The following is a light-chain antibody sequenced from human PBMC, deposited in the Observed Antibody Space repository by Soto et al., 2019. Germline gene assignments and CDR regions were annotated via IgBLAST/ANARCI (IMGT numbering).Light chain of an antibody. CDR3: QQSYSTPPIT. J-gene: IGKJ5*01. CDR2: AAS. Sequence: DIQMTQSPSSLSASVGDRVTITCRASQGSSRYLNWYEQKPGKAPKLLIYAASSLQSGVPSRFIGSGSGTDFTLTISSLQPEDFATYYCQQSYSTPPITFGQGTRLEIK. V-gene: IGKV1-39*01. CDR1: QGSSRY.